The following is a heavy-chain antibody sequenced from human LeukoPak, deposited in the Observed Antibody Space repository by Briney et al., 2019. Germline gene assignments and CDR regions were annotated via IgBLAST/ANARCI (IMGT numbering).Heavy chain of an antibody. CDR1: GYIFSSYG. D-gene: IGHD3-22*01. CDR2: ISAYNGDT. V-gene: IGHV1-18*01. Sequence: ASVKVSCKASGYIFSSYGISWVRQAPGQGLEWMGWISAYNGDTNYAQQFQGRVTMTTDKSTTTAYMELRSLRSDDPAVYYCARDPVHYYDSSGYWRYWGQGTLVTVSS. J-gene: IGHJ4*02. CDR3: ARDPVHYYDSSGYWRY.